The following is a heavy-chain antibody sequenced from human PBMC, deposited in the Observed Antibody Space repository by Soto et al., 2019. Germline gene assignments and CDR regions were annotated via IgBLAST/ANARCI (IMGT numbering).Heavy chain of an antibody. V-gene: IGHV3-48*01. D-gene: IGHD3-22*01. J-gene: IGHJ3*02. Sequence: GGSLRLSCAASGFTFSSYSINWVRQAPGKGLEWISYISSGGGTSHYADSVRGRFTISRDNARNSLSLQMNSLRAEDMALYYCAKDMSPAYYYDSSGYYDDAFDIWGQGTMVTVSS. CDR2: ISSGGGTS. CDR1: GFTFSSYS. CDR3: AKDMSPAYYYDSSGYYDDAFDI.